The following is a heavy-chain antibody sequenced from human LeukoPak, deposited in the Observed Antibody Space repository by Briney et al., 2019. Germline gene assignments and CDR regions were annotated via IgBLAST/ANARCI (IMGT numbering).Heavy chain of an antibody. CDR2: IRSKPNSYAT. V-gene: IGHV3-73*01. Sequence: GGSLKLSCAASGFTFSDSAFHWVRQASGKGLEWVGRIRSKPNSYATAYTASVKGRFTISRDDSKNTAYLQMNSLNTEDTAMYYCTRHHIGATPFDYWGQGTLVTVSS. J-gene: IGHJ4*02. CDR3: TRHHIGATPFDY. D-gene: IGHD4/OR15-4a*01. CDR1: GFTFSDSA.